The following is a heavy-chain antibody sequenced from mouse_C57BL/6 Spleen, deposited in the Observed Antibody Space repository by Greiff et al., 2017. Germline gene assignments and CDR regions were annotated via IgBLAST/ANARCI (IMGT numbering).Heavy chain of an antibody. V-gene: IGHV1-43*01. D-gene: IGHD1-1*01. CDR2: INPSTGGT. CDR1: GYSFTGYY. Sequence: EVMLVESGPELVKPGASVKISCKASGYSFTGYYMHWVKQSSEKSLEWIGEINPSTGGTSYNQKFKGKATLTVDKSSSTAYMQLKSLTSEDSAVYYCASPYYYGSSWDPWFAYWGQGTLVTVSA. CDR3: ASPYYYGSSWDPWFAY. J-gene: IGHJ3*01.